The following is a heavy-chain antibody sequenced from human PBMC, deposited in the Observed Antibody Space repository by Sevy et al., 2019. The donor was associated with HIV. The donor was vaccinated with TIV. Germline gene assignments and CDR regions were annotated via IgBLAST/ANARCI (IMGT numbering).Heavy chain of an antibody. CDR3: ARYYDTSGYPWFDP. CDR1: GETYSSCA. V-gene: IGHV1-69*13. D-gene: IGHD3-22*01. Sequence: ASVKVSCRASGETYSSCAISWVRQAPGQGLEWMGGIIPLFGTTNYAQNFQGRVTITADESTSTAYMELSSLSSEDTAVYYCARYYDTSGYPWFDPWGQGTLVTVSS. J-gene: IGHJ5*02. CDR2: IIPLFGTT.